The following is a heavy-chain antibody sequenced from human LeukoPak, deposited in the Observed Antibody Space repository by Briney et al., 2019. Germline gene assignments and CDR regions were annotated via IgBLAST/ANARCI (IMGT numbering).Heavy chain of an antibody. Sequence: ASVKVSCKASGYTFTGYYMHWVRQAPGQGGEGMGRINPKSGGTNYAQKFQGRVTITRDKAISTAYMELSRLRSDDTAVYYCGRASQFDMDVWGKGTTVTVSS. V-gene: IGHV1-2*06. CDR2: INPKSGGT. CDR3: GRASQFDMDV. D-gene: IGHD3-10*01. J-gene: IGHJ6*03. CDR1: GYTFTGYY.